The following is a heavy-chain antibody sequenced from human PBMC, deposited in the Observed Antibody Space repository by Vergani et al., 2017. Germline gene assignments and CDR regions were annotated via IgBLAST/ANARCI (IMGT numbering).Heavy chain of an antibody. CDR1: GGSINTGAYY. J-gene: IGHJ4*02. CDR2: IYYSGST. V-gene: IGHV4-61*10. Sequence: QVQLQESGPRLVRPSQTLSLTCTVSGGSINTGAYYWSWIRQPAGKGLEWIGYIYYSGSTNSNPSLKSRVTISVDTSKNQFSLKLSSVTAADTAVYYCARRSGIVYDIFSGTQYFFDFWGQGTLVTVSS. D-gene: IGHD3-9*01. CDR3: ARRSGIVYDIFSGTQYFFDF.